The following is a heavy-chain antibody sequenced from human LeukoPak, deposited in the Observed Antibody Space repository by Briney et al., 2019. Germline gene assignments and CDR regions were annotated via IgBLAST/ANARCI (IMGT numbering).Heavy chain of an antibody. Sequence: ASVKVSCKASGYTFTSYGISWVRHAPGQGLEWMGWISAYNSDANYAQKLQGRVTMTEETSTSTDQMELRSLGSDDTAVYYCARMQWLYNWFVPWGQGTLVTVSS. CDR3: ARMQWLYNWFVP. CDR1: GYTFTSYG. CDR2: ISAYNSDA. D-gene: IGHD6-19*01. J-gene: IGHJ5*02. V-gene: IGHV1-18*01.